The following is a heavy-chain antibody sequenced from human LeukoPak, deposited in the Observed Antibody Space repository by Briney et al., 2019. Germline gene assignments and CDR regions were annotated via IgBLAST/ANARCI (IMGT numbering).Heavy chain of an antibody. CDR3: ARAHGSGGDYFDY. J-gene: IGHJ4*02. Sequence: PSETLSLTCTVSGGSISSGAYFWSWIRQHPGKGLEWIGFIYYSGTTYYNPSLKSRLTLSKDTPKNHFSLTLSSVTAANTAVYYCARAHGSGGDYFDYWGQGTLVTVSS. CDR1: GGSISSGAYF. D-gene: IGHD5-12*01. V-gene: IGHV4-31*03. CDR2: IYYSGTT.